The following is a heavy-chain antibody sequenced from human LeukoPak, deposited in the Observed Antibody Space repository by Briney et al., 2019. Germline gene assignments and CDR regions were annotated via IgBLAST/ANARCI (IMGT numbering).Heavy chain of an antibody. D-gene: IGHD3-10*01. CDR1: GFTFSSYA. V-gene: IGHV3-30-3*01. Sequence: GGSLRLSCAASGFTFSSYAMHWVRQAPGKGLEWVAVISYDGSDKFYADSVKGRFTLSRGNSKNTLYLQMNSLRIEDTAVYYCGRGSVGFGELNYWGQGTLVTVSS. CDR3: GRGSVGFGELNY. J-gene: IGHJ4*02. CDR2: ISYDGSDK.